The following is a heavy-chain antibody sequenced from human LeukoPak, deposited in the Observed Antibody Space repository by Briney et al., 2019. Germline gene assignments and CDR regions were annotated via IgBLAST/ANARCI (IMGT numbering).Heavy chain of an antibody. D-gene: IGHD1-26*01. Sequence: SETLSLTCTVSGGSISSSSYYWGWIRQPPGKGLEWIGSIYYSGSTYYNPSLKSRVTISVDTSKNQFSLKLSSVTAADTAVYYCARLGPSGSYRPWYGMDVWGQGTTVTVSS. CDR3: ARLGPSGSYRPWYGMDV. J-gene: IGHJ6*02. CDR2: IYYSGST. V-gene: IGHV4-39*07. CDR1: GGSISSSSYY.